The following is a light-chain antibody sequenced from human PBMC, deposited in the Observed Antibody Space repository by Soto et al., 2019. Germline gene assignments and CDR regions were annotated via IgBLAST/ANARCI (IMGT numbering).Light chain of an antibody. V-gene: IGKV3D-15*01. CDR2: AAS. Sequence: EVVMTQSPATLSVSPGERATLSCRASQSVSSNLAWYQQKPGQAPRLLIYAASSRATGIPARFSGSGSGTEFTPTISSLQSEDFAVYYCQQYNNWPPITFGQGTRLEIK. CDR3: QQYNNWPPIT. J-gene: IGKJ5*01. CDR1: QSVSSN.